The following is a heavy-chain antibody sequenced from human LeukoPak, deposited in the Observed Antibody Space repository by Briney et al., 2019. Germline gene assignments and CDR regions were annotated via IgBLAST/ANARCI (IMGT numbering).Heavy chain of an antibody. V-gene: IGHV3-64D*06. CDR1: GFTFSTYA. Sequence: PGGSLRLSCSASGFTFSTYAMHWVRQAPGKGLECVPTISTYGASTYYADSVKGRFTISRDNSKNTLYLQMSSLRAEDTAIYYCVKEIYSYDKYYYFCAMDVWGQGTTVTVSS. CDR3: VKEIYSYDKYYYFCAMDV. J-gene: IGHJ6*02. D-gene: IGHD5-18*01. CDR2: ISTYGAST.